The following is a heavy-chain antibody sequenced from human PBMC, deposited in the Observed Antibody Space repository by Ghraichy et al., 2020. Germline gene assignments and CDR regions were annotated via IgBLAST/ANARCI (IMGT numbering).Heavy chain of an antibody. D-gene: IGHD3-22*01. CDR1: GASIRTEGFY. J-gene: IGHJ4*02. Sequence: SQTLSLTCTVSGASIRTEGFYWSWIRQHPGKGPEWIGHIDSSGGTHFNPSLKSLVTISIATFENQFSLRLTSVTVADTAVYYCAREGDYYDSSGYHWGQGSLVTVSS. CDR2: IDSSGGT. CDR3: AREGDYYDSSGYH. V-gene: IGHV4-31*01.